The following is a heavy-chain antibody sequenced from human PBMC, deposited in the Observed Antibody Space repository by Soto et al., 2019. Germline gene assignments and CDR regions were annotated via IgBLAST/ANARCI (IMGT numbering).Heavy chain of an antibody. CDR3: TREGSAPYYYYGMDA. CDR1: GYTFTTYG. CDR2: INTHNGNT. J-gene: IGHJ6*02. Sequence: QVQLEQSAPEVKKPGASVKVSCKASGYTFTTYGISWVRQAPGQGLEWLGWINTHNGNTNYAQNLQGRVIMTAATSXXTAYMELRSLRSDDTAIYYCTREGSAPYYYYGMDAWGQGTTVTVSS. D-gene: IGHD3-10*01. V-gene: IGHV1-18*01.